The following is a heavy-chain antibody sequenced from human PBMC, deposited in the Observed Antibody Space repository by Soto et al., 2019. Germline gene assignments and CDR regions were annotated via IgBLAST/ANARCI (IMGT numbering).Heavy chain of an antibody. V-gene: IGHV3-21*01. CDR2: ISSSGTYI. CDR1: GFTFSRYN. J-gene: IGHJ3*02. CDR3: ARGALCSTTNSFGSGAFDI. D-gene: IGHD2-2*01. Sequence: GGSLRLSCAVSGFTFSRYNMNWVRQAPGKGLEWVSSISSSGTYIYYADPVKGRFTISRDNAKNSLYLQMNSLRAEDTAVYYCARGALCSTTNSFGSGAFDIWGQGTMVTV.